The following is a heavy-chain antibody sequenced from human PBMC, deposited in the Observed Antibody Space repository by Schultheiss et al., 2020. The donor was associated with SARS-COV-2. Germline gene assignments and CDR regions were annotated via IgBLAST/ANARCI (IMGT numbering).Heavy chain of an antibody. Sequence: GGSLRLSCAASGFTFSNYGMHWVRQAPGKGLEWVAVIWYDGSNKYYADSVKGRFTISRDNSKNTLYLQMNSLRAEDTAVYYCARSSSWDAFDIWGQGTMVTVSS. CDR2: IWYDGSNK. CDR1: GFTFSNYG. J-gene: IGHJ3*02. V-gene: IGHV3-30*19. CDR3: ARSSSWDAFDI. D-gene: IGHD6-6*01.